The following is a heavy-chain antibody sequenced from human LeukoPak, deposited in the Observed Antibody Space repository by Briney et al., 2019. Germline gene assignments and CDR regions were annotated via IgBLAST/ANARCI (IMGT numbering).Heavy chain of an antibody. V-gene: IGHV4-4*09. CDR2: IYTIGST. Sequence: SETLSLTCTVSGGSISSHYWSWIRQPPGKGLEWIGYIYTIGSTNYNPSLESRVTMSVDTSKNHFSLKLSSVTAADTAVYYCARTVVVTAIHYFDYWGQGTLVTVSS. CDR3: ARTVVVTAIHYFDY. D-gene: IGHD2-21*02. J-gene: IGHJ4*02. CDR1: GGSISSHY.